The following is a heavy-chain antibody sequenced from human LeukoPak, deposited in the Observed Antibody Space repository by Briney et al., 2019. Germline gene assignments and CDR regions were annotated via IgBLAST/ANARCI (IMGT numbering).Heavy chain of an antibody. CDR1: GGSISSYY. D-gene: IGHD3-10*01. CDR2: IYTSGST. Sequence: SETLSLTCTVSGGSISSYYWSWIRQPAGKGLEWIGRIYTSGSTNYNPSLKSRVTMSVDTSKNQFSLKLSSVTAADTAVYYCARDRQSITMVRGVAPAFDIWGQGTMVTVSS. V-gene: IGHV4-4*07. CDR3: ARDRQSITMVRGVAPAFDI. J-gene: IGHJ3*02.